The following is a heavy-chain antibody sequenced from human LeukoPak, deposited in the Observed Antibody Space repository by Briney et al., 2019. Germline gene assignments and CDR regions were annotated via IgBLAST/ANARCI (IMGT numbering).Heavy chain of an antibody. V-gene: IGHV4-34*01. Sequence: SETLSLTCAVYGGSFSGYYWSWIRQPPGKGLEWIGEINHSGSTNYNPSLKSRVTISVDTSKNQFSLKLSSVTAADTAVYYCAESSGSSVFDYWGLGTLVTVSS. CDR1: GGSFSGYY. D-gene: IGHD3-10*01. J-gene: IGHJ4*02. CDR3: AESSGSSVFDY. CDR2: INHSGST.